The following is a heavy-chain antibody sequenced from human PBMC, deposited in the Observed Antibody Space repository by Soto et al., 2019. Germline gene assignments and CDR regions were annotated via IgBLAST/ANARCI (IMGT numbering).Heavy chain of an antibody. D-gene: IGHD4-17*01. CDR2: IYYSGST. CDR1: GDSISSGGYY. Sequence: QVQLQESGPGLVKPSQTLSLTCTVSGDSISSGGYYWSWIRQHPGKGLEWIGYIYYSGSTFYNPSLKSRVIISVDTYKNHSSLKLSSVTAADTAVYYCARGRGTVTDNWGQGTLVTVSS. CDR3: ARGRGTVTDN. V-gene: IGHV4-31*03. J-gene: IGHJ4*02.